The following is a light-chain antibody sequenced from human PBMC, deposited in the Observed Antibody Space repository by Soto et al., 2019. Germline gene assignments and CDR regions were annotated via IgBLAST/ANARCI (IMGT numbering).Light chain of an antibody. J-gene: IGLJ1*01. V-gene: IGLV2-23*01. CDR1: SNDVGSYNL. CDR3: CSYAGSSTPYV. Sequence: QSVLTQPASVSGSPGQSITIYCTGTSNDVGSYNLVSWYQQHPGKAPKLMIYEGSKRPSGVSNRFSGSKSGNTASLTISGLQAEDEADYYCCSYAGSSTPYVFGTGTKVTVL. CDR2: EGS.